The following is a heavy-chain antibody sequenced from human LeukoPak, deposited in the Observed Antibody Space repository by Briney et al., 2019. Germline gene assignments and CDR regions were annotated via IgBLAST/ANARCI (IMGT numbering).Heavy chain of an antibody. CDR2: NHDSGTT. V-gene: IGHV4-59*01. J-gene: IGHJ6*03. CDR1: GDSMSSYF. Sequence: SETLSLTCTVSGDSMSSYFWSWIRQPPGKGLEWIAYNHDSGTTNYNPSLKSRVTTSIDTSKNQFSLKLSSVTAADTAVYYCARGAIQLWGYYYYYMDVWGKGTTVTVSS. CDR3: ARGAIQLWGYYYYYMDV. D-gene: IGHD5-18*01.